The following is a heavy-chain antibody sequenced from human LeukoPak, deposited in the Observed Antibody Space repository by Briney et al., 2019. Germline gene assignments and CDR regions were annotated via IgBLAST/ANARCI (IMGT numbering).Heavy chain of an antibody. J-gene: IGHJ6*03. CDR3: ASISVIHPLGGCYYMDV. CDR1: GGSISSSSYY. Sequence: SETLSLTCTVSGGSISSSSYYWGWIRQPPGKGLEWIGSIYYSGSTYYNPSLKSRVTISVDTSNKQFSLKLNSVTAADTAVYYCASISVIHPLGGCYYMDVWGNGTTVTISS. CDR2: IYYSGST. D-gene: IGHD3-22*01. V-gene: IGHV4-39*07.